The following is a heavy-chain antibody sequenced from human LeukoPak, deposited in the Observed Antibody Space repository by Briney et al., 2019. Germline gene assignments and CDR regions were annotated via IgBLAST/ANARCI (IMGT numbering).Heavy chain of an antibody. CDR3: AAMGFLSTGYSTHPRGY. CDR1: GYTFTSYY. J-gene: IGHJ4*02. Sequence: ASVKVSCKASGYTFTSYYMHWVRQAPGQGLEWMGIINPSGGSTSYAQKFQGRVTMTRDTSISTAYMELSSLRSEDTAVYYCAAMGFLSTGYSTHPRGYWGQGTLVTVSS. CDR2: INPSGGST. V-gene: IGHV1-46*01. D-gene: IGHD6-13*01.